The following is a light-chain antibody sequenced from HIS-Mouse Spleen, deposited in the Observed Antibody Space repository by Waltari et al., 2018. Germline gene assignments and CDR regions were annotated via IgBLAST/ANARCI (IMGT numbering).Light chain of an antibody. CDR1: SSDVGSYDY. CDR2: EGS. J-gene: IGLJ3*02. V-gene: IGLV2-23*01. CDR3: CSYAGSSTWV. Sequence: QSALIQPPSVSGSPGQSVNISCTGTSSDVGSYDYVPWYQQHPGKAPKLMLYEGSKRPSGVSNRFSGSKSGNTASLTISGLQAEDEADYYCCSYAGSSTWVFGGGTKLTVL.